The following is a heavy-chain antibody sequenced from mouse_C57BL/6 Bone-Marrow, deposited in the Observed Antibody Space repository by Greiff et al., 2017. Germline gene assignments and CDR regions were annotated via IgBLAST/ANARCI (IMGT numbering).Heavy chain of an antibody. D-gene: IGHD2-12*01. V-gene: IGHV1-64*01. J-gene: IGHJ4*01. CDR1: GFTFSNYW. Sequence: VQLQQSGAELVKPGASVKLSCKASGFTFSNYWMHWVKQRPGQGLEWIGMMHPNGGSPDYNEKFKSEATLSVDKSSRTAYMELSSLTSEDSAVYDCDYSDSYDDYAMDYWGQGTAVTVTS. CDR3: DYSDSYDDYAMDY. CDR2: MHPNGGSP.